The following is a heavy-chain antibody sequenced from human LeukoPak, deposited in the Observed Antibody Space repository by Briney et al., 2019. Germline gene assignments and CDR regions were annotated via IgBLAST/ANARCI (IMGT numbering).Heavy chain of an antibody. J-gene: IGHJ5*02. V-gene: IGHV1-2*04. CDR2: INPNSGGT. CDR3: ARGIRKDYDILTPHLINWFDP. CDR1: GYTFTGYY. D-gene: IGHD3-9*01. Sequence: ASVNVSCTASGYTFTGYYMHWVRQAPGQGLEWMGWINPNSGGTNYAQKFQGWVTMTRDTSISTAYMELSRLRSDDTAVYYCARGIRKDYDILTPHLINWFDPWGQGTLVTVSS.